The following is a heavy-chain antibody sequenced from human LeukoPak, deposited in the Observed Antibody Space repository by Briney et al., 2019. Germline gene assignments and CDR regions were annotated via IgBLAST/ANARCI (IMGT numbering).Heavy chain of an antibody. CDR3: ARDAIQSSSWYLTWFDP. CDR1: GGSISSSSYY. Sequence: PETLSLTCTVSGGSISSSSYYWGWIRQPPGKGLEWIGSIYYSGSTYYNPSLKSRVTISVDTSKNQFSLKLSSVTAADTAVYYCARDAIQSSSWYLTWFDPWGQGTLVTVSS. CDR2: IYYSGST. J-gene: IGHJ5*02. D-gene: IGHD6-13*01. V-gene: IGHV4-39*07.